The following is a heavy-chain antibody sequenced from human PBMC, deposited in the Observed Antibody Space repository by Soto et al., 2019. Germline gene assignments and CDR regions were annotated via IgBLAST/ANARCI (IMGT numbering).Heavy chain of an antibody. V-gene: IGHV4-34*01. CDR2: INHSGST. D-gene: IGHD6-13*01. J-gene: IGHJ6*02. CDR3: ARVGYSSSWYRVYYYGMDV. Sequence: SETLSLTCAVYGGSFSGYYWSWIRQPPGKGLEWIGEINHSGSTNYNPSLKSRVTISVDTSKNQFSLKLSSVTAADTAVYYCARVGYSSSWYRVYYYGMDVWGQGTTVTVSS. CDR1: GGSFSGYY.